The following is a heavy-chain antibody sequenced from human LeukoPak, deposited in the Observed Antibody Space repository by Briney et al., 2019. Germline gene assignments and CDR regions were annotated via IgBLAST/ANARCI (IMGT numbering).Heavy chain of an antibody. J-gene: IGHJ6*02. CDR2: ISFDGSNK. CDR3: AKEGGINYYYYGMDV. CDR1: GFTFRNHG. D-gene: IGHD1-26*01. V-gene: IGHV3-30*18. Sequence: GGSLRLSCIASGFTFRNHGMHWVRQAPGKGLEWVAVISFDGSNKYYADSVKGRYTISRDNSENTLYLQMNSLRPEDTAVYYCAKEGGINYYYYGMDVWGQGTTVTVSS.